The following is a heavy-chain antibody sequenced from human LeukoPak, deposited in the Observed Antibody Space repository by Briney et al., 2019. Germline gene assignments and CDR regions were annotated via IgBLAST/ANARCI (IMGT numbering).Heavy chain of an antibody. D-gene: IGHD3-22*01. J-gene: IGHJ4*02. CDR1: GFTFSSYS. CDR2: ISSSSSYI. V-gene: IGHV3-21*01. CDR3: ARDSSGPFDY. Sequence: GGSLRLSCAASGFTFSSYSMNWVRQAPGKGLEWVSSISSSSSYIYYADSVKRRFTISRDNAKNSLYLQMNSLRAEDTAIYYCARDSSGPFDYWGQGTLVTVSS.